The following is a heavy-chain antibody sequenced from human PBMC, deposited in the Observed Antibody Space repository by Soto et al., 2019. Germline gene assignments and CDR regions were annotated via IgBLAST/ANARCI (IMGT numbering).Heavy chain of an antibody. CDR1: GGSIISGDNY. D-gene: IGHD2-21*01. CDR3: ARGPVVVVSAPYYFDY. J-gene: IGHJ4*02. CDR2: IYYSGST. V-gene: IGHV4-30-4*01. Sequence: SETLSLTCTVSGGSIISGDNYFSCIRQPPWKGLELIGNIYYSGSTYYNPSLKSRVSISVDTSRDQFSLKLSSVTAADTAVYYCARGPVVVVSAPYYFDYWGQGTRVTVSS.